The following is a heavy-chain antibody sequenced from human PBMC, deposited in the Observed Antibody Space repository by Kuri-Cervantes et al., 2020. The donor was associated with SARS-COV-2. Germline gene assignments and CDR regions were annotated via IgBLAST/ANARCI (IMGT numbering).Heavy chain of an antibody. D-gene: IGHD2-2*01. CDR3: ARPYCTSSTCYDGTFDS. Sequence: SVKVSCKASGGTFSSYAVTWVRQAPGRGLEWMGRIIPLFGTTIYAEKFRGRVTLTADKSTNTAYMELSSLRSEDTAVYYCARPYCTSSTCYDGTFDSWGQGTLVTVSS. V-gene: IGHV1-69*06. J-gene: IGHJ4*02. CDR2: IIPLFGTT. CDR1: GGTFSSYA.